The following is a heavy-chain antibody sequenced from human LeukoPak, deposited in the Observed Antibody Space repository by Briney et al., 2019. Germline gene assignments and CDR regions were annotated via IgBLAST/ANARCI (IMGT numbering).Heavy chain of an antibody. CDR3: ATDGAGFDT. J-gene: IGHJ5*02. V-gene: IGHV3-11*01. Sequence: GGSRRLSCPPSGFTSNAYYMSWIRRAPGKGREWLSYINIGGTNTHYADSVKGRFTISRDNAKKSLYLEMNNLRAEDTAVYYCATDGAGFDTWGQGVLVTVSS. CDR2: INIGGTNT. CDR1: GFTSNAYY.